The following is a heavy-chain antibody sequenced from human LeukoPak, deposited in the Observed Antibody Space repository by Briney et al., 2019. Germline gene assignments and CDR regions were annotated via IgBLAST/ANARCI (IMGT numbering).Heavy chain of an antibody. J-gene: IGHJ5*02. CDR3: ARPYYYDSRIDP. D-gene: IGHD3-22*01. Sequence: PSETLSLTCTVSGGSISSGDYYWSWIPQPPGKGLEWIAYMYYSGSTYYNPSLKSRVTTSADTSKNQLSLKLSSVTAADTAVYYCARPYYYDSRIDPWGQGILVTVSS. CDR1: GGSISSGDYY. V-gene: IGHV4-30-4*01. CDR2: MYYSGST.